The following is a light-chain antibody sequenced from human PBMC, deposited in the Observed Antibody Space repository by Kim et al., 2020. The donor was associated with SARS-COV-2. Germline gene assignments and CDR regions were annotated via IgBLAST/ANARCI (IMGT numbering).Light chain of an antibody. V-gene: IGLV3-21*04. J-gene: IGLJ3*02. CDR3: QVWHSSSGV. CDR1: NIGGKS. Sequence: SVAPGKTATISCGGNNIGGKSVPWYQQKPGQAPVLVIYYDIDRPSGIPERFSGSNSGNTATLTISRVEAGDEADYYCQVWHSSSGVFGGGTKLTVL. CDR2: YDI.